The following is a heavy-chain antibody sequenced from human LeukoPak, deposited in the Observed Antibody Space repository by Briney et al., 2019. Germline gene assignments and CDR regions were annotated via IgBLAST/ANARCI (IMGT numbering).Heavy chain of an antibody. Sequence: GSSVKVSCKASGGTFSSYAISWVRQAPGQGLEWMGRITPILGIANYAQKFQGRVTITADKSTSTAYMELSSLRSEDTAVYYCARGSVDIYYFDYWGQGTLVTVSS. J-gene: IGHJ4*02. CDR2: ITPILGIA. V-gene: IGHV1-69*04. D-gene: IGHD3-10*01. CDR3: ARGSVDIYYFDY. CDR1: GGTFSSYA.